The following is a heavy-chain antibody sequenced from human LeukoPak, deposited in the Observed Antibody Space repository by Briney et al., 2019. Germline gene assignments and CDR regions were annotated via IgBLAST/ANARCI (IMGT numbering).Heavy chain of an antibody. D-gene: IGHD2-2*01. J-gene: IGHJ6*02. CDR2: ISGSGGST. CDR1: GFTFSSYA. V-gene: IGHV3-23*01. CDR3: ANNLGYCSSTSCYGAYYYYYGMDV. Sequence: PPGGSLRLSCAASGFTFSSYAMSWVRQAPGKGLEWVSAISGSGGSTYYADSVKGRFTISRDNSKNTLYLQMNSLRAEDTAVYYCANNLGYCSSTSCYGAYYYYYGMDVWGQGTTVTVSS.